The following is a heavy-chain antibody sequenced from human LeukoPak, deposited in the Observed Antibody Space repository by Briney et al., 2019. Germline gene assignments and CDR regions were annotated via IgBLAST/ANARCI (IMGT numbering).Heavy chain of an antibody. Sequence: PGGSLRLSCAASGFTFSNYGVYCVRQAPGKGLVWVSRINSDGSSTTYADSVKGRFTISRDNAKNTLYLQMNSLRAEDTAVYYCTRGQAPPGSSYSSSSRFGFDPWGQGTLVIVSS. V-gene: IGHV3-74*01. CDR1: GFTFSNYG. CDR2: INSDGSST. J-gene: IGHJ5*02. D-gene: IGHD6-6*01. CDR3: TRGQAPPGSSYSSSSRFGFDP.